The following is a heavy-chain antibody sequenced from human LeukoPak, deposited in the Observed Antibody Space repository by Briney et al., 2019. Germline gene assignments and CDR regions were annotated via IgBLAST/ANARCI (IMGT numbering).Heavy chain of an antibody. CDR1: GYTFTGYY. Sequence: GASVKVSCKASGYTFTGYYMHWVRQAPGQGLEWMGWINPNSGGTNYAQKFQGRVTMTRDTSISTAYMELSRLRSDDTAVYYCARDDYGSGSSRVYYYYYMDVWGKGTTVTVSS. CDR2: INPNSGGT. CDR3: ARDDYGSGSSRVYYYYYMDV. D-gene: IGHD3-10*01. V-gene: IGHV1-2*02. J-gene: IGHJ6*03.